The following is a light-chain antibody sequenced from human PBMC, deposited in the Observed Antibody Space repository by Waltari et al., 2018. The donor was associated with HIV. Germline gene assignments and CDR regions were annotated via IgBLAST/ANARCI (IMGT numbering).Light chain of an antibody. J-gene: IGLJ1*01. Sequence: QSALTQPASVSGSPGQSITISCTGTTNDVGHYNYVSWYQHPPGKVPKLIIYEVKNRPSGISDRFSGSKSANTASLTISGLQPEVEADYYCSSYTNSDTYVFGSGTKVTVL. CDR1: TNDVGHYNY. CDR3: SSYTNSDTYV. CDR2: EVK. V-gene: IGLV2-14*01.